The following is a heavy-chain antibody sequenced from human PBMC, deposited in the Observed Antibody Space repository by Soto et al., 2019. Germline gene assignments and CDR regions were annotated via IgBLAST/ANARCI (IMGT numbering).Heavy chain of an antibody. V-gene: IGHV3-30-3*01. Sequence: PGGSLRLSCAASGFTFSSYAMHWVRQAPGKGLEWVAVISYDGSNKYYADSVKGRFTISRDNSKNTLYLQMNSLRAEDTAVYYCARARASAYYDSSGYYYFDYYYYGMDVWGQGTTVTVS. CDR3: ARARASAYYDSSGYYYFDYYYYGMDV. CDR2: ISYDGSNK. CDR1: GFTFSSYA. J-gene: IGHJ6*02. D-gene: IGHD3-22*01.